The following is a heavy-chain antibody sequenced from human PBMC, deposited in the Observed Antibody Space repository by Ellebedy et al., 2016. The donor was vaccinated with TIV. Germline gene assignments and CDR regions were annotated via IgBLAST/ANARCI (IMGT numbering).Heavy chain of an antibody. CDR2: IYSGGST. CDR3: ARGVSSSWYDPHDY. CDR1: GGSFSGYY. J-gene: IGHJ4*02. Sequence: ETLSLTCAVYGGSFSGYYWSWIRQPPGKGLEWVSVIYSGGSTYYADSVKGRFTISRDNSKNTLYLQMNSLRAEDTAVYYCARGVSSSWYDPHDYWGQGTLVTVSS. D-gene: IGHD6-13*01. V-gene: IGHV3-53*01.